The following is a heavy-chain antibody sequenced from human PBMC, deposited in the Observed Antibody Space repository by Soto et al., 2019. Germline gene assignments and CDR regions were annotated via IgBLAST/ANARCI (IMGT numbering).Heavy chain of an antibody. CDR1: GYTFTSYD. J-gene: IGHJ5*02. CDR2: MNPNSGNT. D-gene: IGHD3-22*01. Sequence: GASVKVSCKASGYTFTSYDINWVRQATGQGLEWMGWMNPNSGNTGYAQKFQGRVTMTRNTSISTAYMELSSLRSEDTAVYYCARKIPYYDDSSLNWFDPWGQGTLVTFSS. CDR3: ARKIPYYDDSSLNWFDP. V-gene: IGHV1-8*01.